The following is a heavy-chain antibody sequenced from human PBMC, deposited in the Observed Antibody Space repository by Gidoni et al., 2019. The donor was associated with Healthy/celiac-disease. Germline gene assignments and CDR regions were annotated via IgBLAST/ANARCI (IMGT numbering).Heavy chain of an antibody. J-gene: IGHJ5*02. CDR2: IYYSGST. D-gene: IGHD3-22*01. Sequence: QVQLQESGPGLVKPSETLSLTCTVSGGSISSYYWSWIRQPPGKGLGLIGYIYYSGSTNYNPSLKSRVTISVDTSKNQFSLKLSSVTAADTAVYYCARLVRGYYDSSGYYYDWFDPWGQGTLVTVSS. CDR1: GGSISSYY. V-gene: IGHV4-59*08. CDR3: ARLVRGYYDSSGYYYDWFDP.